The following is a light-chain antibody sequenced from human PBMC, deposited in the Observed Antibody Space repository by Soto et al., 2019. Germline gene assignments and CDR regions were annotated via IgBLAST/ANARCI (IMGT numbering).Light chain of an antibody. CDR3: SSYTSSSYV. V-gene: IGLV2-14*01. CDR2: EVS. Sequence: QSALTQPASVSGSHGQSITISCTGTSSDVGGYNYVSWYQQHPGKAPKLMIYEVSNRPSGVSNRFSGSKSGNTASLTISGLQAEDEADYYYSSYTSSSYVFGTGTKLTVL. J-gene: IGLJ1*01. CDR1: SSDVGGYNY.